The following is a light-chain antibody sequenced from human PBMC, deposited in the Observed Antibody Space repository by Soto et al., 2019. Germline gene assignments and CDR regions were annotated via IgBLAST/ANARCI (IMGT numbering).Light chain of an antibody. Sequence: EIVMTQYPATLSVSPGERATLSCRASQSVSSNLAWYQQKPGQAPRLLIYGASTRATGIPARFSGSGSGTEFTLTISSLQSEDFAVYDCQRYNNWPPWTFGQGTKVDIK. J-gene: IGKJ1*01. CDR3: QRYNNWPPWT. V-gene: IGKV3-15*01. CDR1: QSVSSN. CDR2: GAS.